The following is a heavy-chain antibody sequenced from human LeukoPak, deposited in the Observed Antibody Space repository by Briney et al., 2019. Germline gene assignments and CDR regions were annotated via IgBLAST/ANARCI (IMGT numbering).Heavy chain of an antibody. CDR2: QSGSGHNT. Sequence: GGSLRLSCEASGFTIENHVMTWVRQAPGKGPEWVASQSGSGHNTYYSESVRGRFAISRDNSKNTVFLQMSSLRVEDTAIYYCATDWTLRGVPTFFDPWGQGTVVSVSS. D-gene: IGHD3-10*01. V-gene: IGHV3-23*01. CDR3: ATDWTLRGVPTFFDP. CDR1: GFTIENHV. J-gene: IGHJ5*02.